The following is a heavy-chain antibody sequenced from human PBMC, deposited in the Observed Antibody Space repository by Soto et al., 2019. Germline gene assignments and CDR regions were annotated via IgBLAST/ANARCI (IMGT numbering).Heavy chain of an antibody. CDR1: GGSISSGGYY. CDR3: ARGLRQENWFDP. V-gene: IGHV4-31*03. J-gene: IGHJ5*02. Sequence: SETLSLTCTVSGGSISSGGYYWSWIRQHPGKGLEWIGYIYYSGSTYYNPSLKSRVTISVDTSKNQFSLKLSSVTAADTAVYYCARGLRQENWFDPWRQRTLVTVSS. CDR2: IYYSGST.